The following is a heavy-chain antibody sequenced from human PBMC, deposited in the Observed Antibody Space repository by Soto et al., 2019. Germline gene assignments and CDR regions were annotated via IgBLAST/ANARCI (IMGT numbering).Heavy chain of an antibody. CDR3: AKKTGRPGFYYYYYGMDV. CDR2: ISYDGSNK. CDR1: GFTFSSYG. D-gene: IGHD7-27*01. V-gene: IGHV3-30*18. Sequence: GSLRLSCAASGFTFSSYGMHWVRQAPGKGLEWVAVISYDGSNKYYADSVKGRFTISRDNSKNTLYLQMNSLRAEDTAVYYCAKKTGRPGFYYYYYGMDVWGQGTTVTVSS. J-gene: IGHJ6*02.